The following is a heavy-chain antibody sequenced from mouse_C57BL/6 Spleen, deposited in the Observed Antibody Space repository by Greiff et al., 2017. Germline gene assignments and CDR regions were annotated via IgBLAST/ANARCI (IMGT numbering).Heavy chain of an antibody. CDR3: ARAGDSSDYVDY. CDR2: ISYDGSN. CDR1: GYSITSGYY. Sequence: EVQRVESGPGLVKPSQSLSLTCSVTGYSITSGYYWNWIRQFPGNKLEWMGYISYDGSNNYNPSLKNRISITRDTSKNQFFLKLNSVTTEDTATYYCARAGDSSDYVDYWGQGTTHTVSS. D-gene: IGHD3-2*02. J-gene: IGHJ2*01. V-gene: IGHV3-6*01.